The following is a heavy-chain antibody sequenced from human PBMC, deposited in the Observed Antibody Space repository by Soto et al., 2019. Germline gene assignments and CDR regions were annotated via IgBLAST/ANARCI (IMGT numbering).Heavy chain of an antibody. CDR2: INHSGST. D-gene: IGHD3-3*01. J-gene: IGHJ6*02. V-gene: IGHV4-34*01. CDR1: GGSFSGYY. CDR3: ARSSGYYDFSSGYHYYYGMDV. Sequence: QVQLQQWGAGLLKPSETLSLTCAVYGGSFSGYYWGWIRQPPGKGLEWIGEINHSGSTNYDPSLKSRVIKSVDTSKNQVSLKLSCVTAADTAVYYSARSSGYYDFSSGYHYYYGMDVWGQGTTVTVFS.